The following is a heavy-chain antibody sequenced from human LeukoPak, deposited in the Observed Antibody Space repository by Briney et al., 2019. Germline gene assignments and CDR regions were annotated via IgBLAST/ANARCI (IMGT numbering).Heavy chain of an antibody. J-gene: IGHJ6*03. Sequence: SETLSLTCTVSGGSISSYYWSWIRQPGGKGLEWIGRIYTSGSTNYNPSLKSRVTMSVDTSKNQFSLKLSSVTAADTAVYYCARDGRGGSGSYYYYYYYMDVWGKGTTVTVSS. D-gene: IGHD3-10*01. V-gene: IGHV4-4*07. CDR2: IYTSGST. CDR1: GGSISSYY. CDR3: ARDGRGGSGSYYYYYYYMDV.